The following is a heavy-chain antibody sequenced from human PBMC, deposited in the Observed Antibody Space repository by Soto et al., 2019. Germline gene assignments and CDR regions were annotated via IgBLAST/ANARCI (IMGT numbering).Heavy chain of an antibody. CDR1: GYTFTSYY. V-gene: IGHV1-46*01. CDR2: INPSGGST. D-gene: IGHD2-2*01. Sequence: QVQLVQSGAEVKKPGASVKVSCKASGYTFTSYYMHWVRQAPGQGLEWMGIINPSGGSTSYAQKFPGRVTMTRDTSTSTVYMELSSLRSEDTAVYYCAGGALGYCSSTRCPSDYYYGMDVWGQGPTVTVSS. J-gene: IGHJ6*02. CDR3: AGGALGYCSSTRCPSDYYYGMDV.